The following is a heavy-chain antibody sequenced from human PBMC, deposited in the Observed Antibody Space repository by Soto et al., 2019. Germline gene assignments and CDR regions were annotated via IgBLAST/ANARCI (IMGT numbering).Heavy chain of an antibody. J-gene: IGHJ4*02. CDR1: GGTFSSYA. CDR2: IIPIFGTA. V-gene: IGHV1-69*12. CDR3: AREGGAYWGGDCSHFDY. D-gene: IGHD2-21*02. Sequence: QVQLVQSGAEVKKPGSSVKVSCKASGGTFSSYAISWVRQAPGQGLEWMGGIIPIFGTANYAQKFQGRVTITADESKSTAYMELSSLRSEDTAVYYCAREGGAYWGGDCSHFDYWGQGTLVTVSS.